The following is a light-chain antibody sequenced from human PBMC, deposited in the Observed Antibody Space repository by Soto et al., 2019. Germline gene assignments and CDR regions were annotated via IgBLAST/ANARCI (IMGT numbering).Light chain of an antibody. CDR2: DAS. Sequence: DIRLTQSPSFLSASVGDRVTITCRASQGISSYLAWYQQEPGKAPKLLIYDASTLQSGVPSRFSGSGSGTEFTLTISCLQPEDFATYYCQQLNTYPRTFGQGTRVEVK. CDR1: QGISSY. CDR3: QQLNTYPRT. J-gene: IGKJ1*01. V-gene: IGKV1-9*01.